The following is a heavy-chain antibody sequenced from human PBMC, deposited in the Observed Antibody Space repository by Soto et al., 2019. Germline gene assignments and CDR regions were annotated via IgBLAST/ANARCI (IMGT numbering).Heavy chain of an antibody. V-gene: IGHV4-61*03. J-gene: IGHJ4*02. CDR2: MTYSGDT. D-gene: IGHD3-3*01. Sequence: QVQLQESGPGLVKPAETLSLNCSVSGDSLSSGGYYWTWIRQPPGKGLEWIGCMTYSGDTHYNPSLRSRVFISGDTSKNHFSLKVNSVTAADTAVYYCARYHNFWSGYYADYWGQGTMVTVSS. CDR1: GDSLSSGGYY. CDR3: ARYHNFWSGYYADY.